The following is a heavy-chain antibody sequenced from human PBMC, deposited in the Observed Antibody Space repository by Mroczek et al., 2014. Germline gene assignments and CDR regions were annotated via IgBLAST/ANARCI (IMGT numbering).Heavy chain of an antibody. V-gene: IGHV3-33*01. Sequence: ESGGGVVQPGRSLRLSCAASGFTFSSYGMHWVRQAPGKGLEWVAVIWYDGSNKYYADSVKGRFTISRDNSKNTLYLQMNSLRAEDTAVYYCARAWGIAAAGWGYFDYWGQGTLVTVSS. CDR3: ARAWGIAAAGWGYFDY. CDR1: GFTFSSYG. J-gene: IGHJ4*02. CDR2: IWYDGSNK. D-gene: IGHD6-13*01.